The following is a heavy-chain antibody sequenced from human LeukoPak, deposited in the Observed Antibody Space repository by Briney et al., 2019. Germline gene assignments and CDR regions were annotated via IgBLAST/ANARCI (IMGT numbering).Heavy chain of an antibody. V-gene: IGHV1-18*01. CDR2: ISAYNGNT. CDR1: GYTFTSYG. CDR3: ARIPLWFGELSVWWFDP. Sequence: VSVKVSCKASGYTFTSYGISWVRQAPGQGLEWMGWISAYNGNTNYAQKLQGRVTMTTDTSTSTAYMELRSLRSDDTAVYYCARIPLWFGELSVWWFDPWGQGTLVTVSS. D-gene: IGHD3-10*01. J-gene: IGHJ5*02.